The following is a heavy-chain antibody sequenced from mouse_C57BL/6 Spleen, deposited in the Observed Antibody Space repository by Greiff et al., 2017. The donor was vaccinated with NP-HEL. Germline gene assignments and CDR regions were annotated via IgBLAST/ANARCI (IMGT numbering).Heavy chain of an antibody. Sequence: QVQLQESGAELVKPGASVKISCKASGYAFSSYWMNWVKQRPGQGLEWIGQIYPGGGDTNYNGKFKGKATLTADKSSSTAYMQLSSLTSEDSAVYFCARAITTVVAPQFAYWGQGTLVTVSA. D-gene: IGHD1-1*01. J-gene: IGHJ3*01. V-gene: IGHV1-80*01. CDR1: GYAFSSYW. CDR2: IYPGGGDT. CDR3: ARAITTVVAPQFAY.